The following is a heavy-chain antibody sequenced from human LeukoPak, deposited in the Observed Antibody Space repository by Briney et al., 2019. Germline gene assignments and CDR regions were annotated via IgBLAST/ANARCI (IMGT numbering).Heavy chain of an antibody. CDR2: ISGSGGST. J-gene: IGHJ4*02. V-gene: IGHV3-23*01. CDR1: GLTFSSYA. D-gene: IGHD1-26*01. CDR3: AKRPYSGSYYFIW. Sequence: GGSLRLSCAASGLTFSSYAMSRVRQAPGKGLEWVSAISGSGGSTYYADSVKDRFTISRDNSKNTLYLQMNSLRAEDTAVYYCAKRPYSGSYYFIWWGQGTLVTVSS.